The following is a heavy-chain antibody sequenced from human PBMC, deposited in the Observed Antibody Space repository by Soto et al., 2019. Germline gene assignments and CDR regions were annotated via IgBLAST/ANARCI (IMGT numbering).Heavy chain of an antibody. CDR2: IYPGDHET. D-gene: IGHD6-13*01. CDR3: ARSPRSSPYFDF. CDR1: GNTFSNFW. V-gene: IGHV5-51*01. J-gene: IGHJ4*02. Sequence: PXESLKIYCQCSGNTFSNFWIGLVLQLPGQGLEWMGIIYPGDHETRYSPSFLGKVTISAETSINTAYLQWSSLEASDSAFYFCARSPRSSPYFDFWGQGAPVTVPS.